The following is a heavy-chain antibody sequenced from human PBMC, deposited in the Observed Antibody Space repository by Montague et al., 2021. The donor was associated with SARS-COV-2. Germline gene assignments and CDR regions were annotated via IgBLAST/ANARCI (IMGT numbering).Heavy chain of an antibody. Sequence: SETLSLTCTVSGDSISNYYRSWIRQSPGKGLEWIAYMYYSGSTKYNPPFKSRATIFADTTKNKFSLTMSSMTAAEKAVYYCARARGGTILGVIGAYYGMDIWGQGTTVTVSS. CDR2: MYYSGST. J-gene: IGHJ6*02. CDR3: ARARGGTILGVIGAYYGMDI. V-gene: IGHV4-59*01. CDR1: GDSISNYY. D-gene: IGHD3-10*01.